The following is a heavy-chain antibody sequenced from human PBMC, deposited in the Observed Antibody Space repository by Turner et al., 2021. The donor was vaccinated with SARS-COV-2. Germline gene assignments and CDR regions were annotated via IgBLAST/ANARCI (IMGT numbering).Heavy chain of an antibody. D-gene: IGHD3-9*01. J-gene: IGHJ5*02. CDR1: GYTFTSYD. CDR3: ARAAQLTVWFDP. Sequence: QVQLVQSGAEVKKPGASVTVSCKASGYTFTSYDINWLRQATGQGLAWMGGRNTNSGKTGDEQKFQGRVNMTRNTSISTAYMELSSLRSEDTAVYYCARAAQLTVWFDPWGQGTLVTVSS. CDR2: RNTNSGKT. V-gene: IGHV1-8*01.